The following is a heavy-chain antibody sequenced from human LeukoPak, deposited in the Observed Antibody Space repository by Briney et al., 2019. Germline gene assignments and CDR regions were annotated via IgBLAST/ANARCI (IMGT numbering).Heavy chain of an antibody. D-gene: IGHD3-3*01. J-gene: IGHJ5*02. V-gene: IGHV3-33*01. CDR3: ARSSGITIFGVVHPFDP. Sequence: PGGSLRLSCAASGFTFSRYGMHWVRQAPAKGLEWVAVVSYDGNNKYYADSVRGRFTVSRDNSKNTLYLQMDSLRAEDTAVYHCARSSGITIFGVVHPFDPWGQGTLVTVSS. CDR1: GFTFSRYG. CDR2: VSYDGNNK.